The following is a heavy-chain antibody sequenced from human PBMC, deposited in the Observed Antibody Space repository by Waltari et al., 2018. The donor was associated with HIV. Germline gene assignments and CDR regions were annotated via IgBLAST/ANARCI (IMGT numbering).Heavy chain of an antibody. CDR3: ARTPRTMIRGVKGSFDY. V-gene: IGHV4-59*08. J-gene: IGHJ4*02. Sequence: QVRLQESGPGLVKPSETLSLICTVSGGSISNFSWTWIRQPPERGLEWIGCIFYTGSTKHNPSLKSRATISVDTSKNEFSLKLASVTAADTAVYYCARTPRTMIRGVKGSFDYWGQGALVTVSS. D-gene: IGHD3-10*01. CDR1: GGSISNFS. CDR2: IFYTGST.